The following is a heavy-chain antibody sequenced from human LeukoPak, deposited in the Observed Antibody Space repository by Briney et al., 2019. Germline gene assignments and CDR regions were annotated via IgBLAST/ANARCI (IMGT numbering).Heavy chain of an antibody. V-gene: IGHV3-48*03. CDR1: GFTFSSYE. D-gene: IGHD3-22*01. CDR2: ISSSGSTI. J-gene: IGHJ4*02. Sequence: PGGSLRLSCAASGFTFSSYEMNWVRQAPGKGLEWVSYISSSGSTIYYADSVKGRFTISRDNAKNSLYLQMNSLRAEDTAVYYCARIPATITMIVVVNNYFDYWGQGTLVTVSS. CDR3: ARIPATITMIVVVNNYFDY.